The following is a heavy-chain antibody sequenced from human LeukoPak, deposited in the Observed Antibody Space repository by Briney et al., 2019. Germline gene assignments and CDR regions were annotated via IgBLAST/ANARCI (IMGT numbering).Heavy chain of an antibody. J-gene: IGHJ4*02. D-gene: IGHD1-1*01. CDR3: AKDLLPKGGNPTGYYFDY. CDR1: GFTFSSYA. V-gene: IGHV3-23*01. Sequence: GGSLRLSCAASGFTFSSYAMSWVRQAPGKGLEWVSAISGSGGSTYYADSVKGRFTISRDNSKNTLYLQMNSLRAEDTAVYYCAKDLLPKGGNPTGYYFDYWGQGTLVTVSS. CDR2: ISGSGGST.